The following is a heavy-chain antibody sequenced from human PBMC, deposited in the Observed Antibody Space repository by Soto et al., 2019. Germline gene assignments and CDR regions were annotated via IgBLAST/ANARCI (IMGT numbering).Heavy chain of an antibody. CDR2: IKAGNGNT. V-gene: IGHV1-3*01. CDR1: GYTFTNYA. D-gene: IGHD5-12*01. J-gene: IGHJ4*02. Sequence: ASVKVSCKASGYTFTNYAIHWVRQAPGQRLEWMAWIKAGNGNTKYSQKFQGRLALTRDTSASTAYMELSSLSSEDTAVYYCASFPFEYSASSPFDYWGQGTLVTVSS. CDR3: ASFPFEYSASSPFDY.